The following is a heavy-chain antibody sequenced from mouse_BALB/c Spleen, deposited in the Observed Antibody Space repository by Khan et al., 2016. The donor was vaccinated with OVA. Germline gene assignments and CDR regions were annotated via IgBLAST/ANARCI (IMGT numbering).Heavy chain of an antibody. J-gene: IGHJ4*01. Sequence: EVQLQESGPGLVKPSQSLSLTCTVTAYSITSDYAWDWIRQFPGNKLEWMGYISYGGSTSYNPFLKSRISIIRDTSKNQFFLQLNSVTTEDTATYYCARKNYYGYAMDYWGQGTSVTVSS. D-gene: IGHD1-1*01. V-gene: IGHV3-2*02. CDR3: ARKNYYGYAMDY. CDR2: ISYGGST. CDR1: AYSITSDYA.